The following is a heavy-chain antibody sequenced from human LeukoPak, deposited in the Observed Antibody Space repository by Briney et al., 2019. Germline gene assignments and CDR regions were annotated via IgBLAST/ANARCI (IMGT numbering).Heavy chain of an antibody. D-gene: IGHD2-2*02. V-gene: IGHV1-8*03. CDR3: ARGPVVVPAAIRYYYYYMDV. CDR1: GYTFIRYD. CDR2: INPNSGNT. Sequence: AAVKVSCKGSGYTFIRYDINEVGQAAGKGVEGMGWINPNSGNTEYAQKLQGRVTITRNTSISTAYMELSSLRSEDTAVYYCARGPVVVPAAIRYYYYYMDVWGKGTTVTVSS. J-gene: IGHJ6*03.